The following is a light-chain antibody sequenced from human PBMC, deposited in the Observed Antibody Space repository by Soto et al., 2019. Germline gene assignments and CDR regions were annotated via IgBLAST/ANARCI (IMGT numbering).Light chain of an antibody. CDR1: QSVLHSSNNKNY. J-gene: IGKJ1*01. V-gene: IGKV4-1*01. Sequence: DIVMTQSPDSLAVSLGERATINCKSSQSVLHSSNNKNYLAWYQQKPGQPPKLRISWASTRESAVPDRLSGSVSGTELPLTISSRQAEDVAVYYCQQFYITPPTFGQGTKVEIK. CDR2: WAS. CDR3: QQFYITPPT.